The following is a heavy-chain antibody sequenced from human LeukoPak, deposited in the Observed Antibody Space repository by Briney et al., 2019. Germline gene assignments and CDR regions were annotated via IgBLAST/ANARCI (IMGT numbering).Heavy chain of an antibody. V-gene: IGHV3-48*03. CDR3: ARDLRVYYSGYGGYFDY. D-gene: IGHD5-12*01. CDR1: GFTFSSYE. Sequence: GGSLRLSCAASGFTFSSYEMNWVRQAPGKGLEWVSYISSSGSTIYYADSVKGRFTISRDNAKNSLYLQMNSLRAEDTAVYYCARDLRVYYSGYGGYFDYWGQGTLVTVSS. CDR2: ISSSGSTI. J-gene: IGHJ4*02.